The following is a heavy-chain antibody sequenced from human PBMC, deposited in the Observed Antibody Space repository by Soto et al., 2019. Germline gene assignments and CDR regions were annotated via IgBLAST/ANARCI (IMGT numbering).Heavy chain of an antibody. D-gene: IGHD3-22*01. J-gene: IGHJ3*02. V-gene: IGHV3-30*18. CDR1: GFTFSSYG. CDR2: ISYDGSNK. CDR3: AKDYYDSSGYYGPPDAFDI. Sequence: HPGGSLRLSCAASGFTFSSYGMHWVRQAPGKGLEWVAVISYDGSNKYYADSVKGRFTISRDNSKNTLYLQMNSLRAEDTAVYYCAKDYYDSSGYYGPPDAFDIWGQGTMVTVSS.